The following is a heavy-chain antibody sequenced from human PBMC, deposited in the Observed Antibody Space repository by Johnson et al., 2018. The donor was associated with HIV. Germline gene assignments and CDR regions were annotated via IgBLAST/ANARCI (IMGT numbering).Heavy chain of an antibody. CDR1: GFTFSNYA. Sequence: VQLVESGGGLVQAGGSLRLSCAASGFTFSNYAMTWVRQVPGKGLEWVSAISSSGGGTYYADSVEGRFTISRDNSKNILYLQMNIVRAEDTAVYYCAKDVLRLYPRSAFDIWGQGTMVTVSS. D-gene: IGHD4-23*01. CDR2: ISSSGGGT. CDR3: AKDVLRLYPRSAFDI. V-gene: IGHV3-23*04. J-gene: IGHJ3*02.